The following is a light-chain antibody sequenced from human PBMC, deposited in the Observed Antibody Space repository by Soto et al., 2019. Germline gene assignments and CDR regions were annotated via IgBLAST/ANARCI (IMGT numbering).Light chain of an antibody. CDR2: EVS. V-gene: IGLV2-14*01. CDR1: SSDVGGYNY. J-gene: IGLJ3*02. Sequence: QSVLTQPASVSGSPGQSITISCTGTSSDVGGYNYVSWYQQHPGIAPKLMIYEVSNRPSGVSNRFSGSKSGNTASLTISGLQAEDEAVYYCTSYTSSGTWVFGGGTQLTVL. CDR3: TSYTSSGTWV.